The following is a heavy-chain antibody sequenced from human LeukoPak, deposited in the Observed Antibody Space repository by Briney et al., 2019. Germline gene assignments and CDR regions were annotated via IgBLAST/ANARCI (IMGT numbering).Heavy chain of an antibody. V-gene: IGHV3-13*01. CDR2: IGTAGDT. CDR3: ARALGSGRNDYYYYGMDV. CDR1: GFTFSSYD. J-gene: IGHJ6*02. D-gene: IGHD3-10*01. Sequence: GGSLRLSCAASGFTFSSYDMHWVRQATGKGLELVSAIGTAGDTYYPGSVKGRFTISRENAKNSLYLQMNSLRAGDTAVYYCARALGSGRNDYYYYGMDVWGQGTTVTVSS.